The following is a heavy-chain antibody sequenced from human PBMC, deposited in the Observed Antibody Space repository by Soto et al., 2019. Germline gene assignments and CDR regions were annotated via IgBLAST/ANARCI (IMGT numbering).Heavy chain of an antibody. V-gene: IGHV3-48*01. CDR1: GFTFSSSS. CDR2: ISSRSSPL. Sequence: EVQLVESGGGLVQPGGSLRLSCPASGFTFSSSSMNWVRQAPGKGLEWVSYISSRSSPLYYADSVKGRFTISRDNAKNSLYLQMDSLRADDTAVYYCGRDPEGGHAFDIWGQGTMVTVSS. CDR3: GRDPEGGHAFDI. D-gene: IGHD1-26*01. J-gene: IGHJ3*02.